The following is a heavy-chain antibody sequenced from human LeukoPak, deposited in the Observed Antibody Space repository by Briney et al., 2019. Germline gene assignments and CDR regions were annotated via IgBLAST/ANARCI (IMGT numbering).Heavy chain of an antibody. CDR1: GFTFNNAW. D-gene: IGHD2-2*01. J-gene: IGHJ4*02. CDR2: IKDKADGGTA. Sequence: PGGSLRLSCAASGFTFNNAWMSWVREVPGKGLEWVGRIKDKADGGTADYAAPVKGRFTISRDDSRNTLYLQMNSLKPEDSAVYYCNTVTYCSSTSCSQNFDYGGQGTLVTVSS. V-gene: IGHV3-15*01. CDR3: NTVTYCSSTSCSQNFDY.